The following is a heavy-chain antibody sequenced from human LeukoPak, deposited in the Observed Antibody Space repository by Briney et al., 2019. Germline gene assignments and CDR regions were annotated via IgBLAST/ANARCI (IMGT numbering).Heavy chain of an antibody. D-gene: IGHD2-2*01. J-gene: IGHJ4*02. CDR3: ASGGLDGYCSSTSCRDHNY. V-gene: IGHV4-34*01. CDR2: INHSGST. CDR1: GGSFSGYY. Sequence: SETLSLTCAVYGGSFSGYYWSWIRQPPGKGLEWIGEINHSGSTNYNPSLKSRVTISVDTSKNQFSLKLSSVTAADTAVYYCASGGLDGYCSSTSCRDHNYWGQGTLVTVSS.